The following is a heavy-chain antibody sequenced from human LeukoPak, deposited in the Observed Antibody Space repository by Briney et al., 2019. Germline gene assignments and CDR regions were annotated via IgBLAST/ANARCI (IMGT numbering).Heavy chain of an antibody. V-gene: IGHV3-30*19. CDR1: GFIFSSDD. CDR3: ARDIGRFGINAFDI. CDR2: ISYDGSNK. Sequence: GGSLRLSCAASGFIFSSDDMHWVRQAPGKGLEWVAVISYDGSNKYYADSVKGRFTISRDNSKNTLYLQMNSLRAEDTAVYYCARDIGRFGINAFDIWGQGTMVTVSS. J-gene: IGHJ3*02. D-gene: IGHD3-10*01.